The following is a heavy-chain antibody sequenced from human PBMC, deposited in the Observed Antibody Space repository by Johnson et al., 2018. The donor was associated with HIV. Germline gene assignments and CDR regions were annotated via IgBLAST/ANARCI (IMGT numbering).Heavy chain of an antibody. V-gene: IGHV3-30*03. Sequence: VQLVESGGGVVRPGGSLRLSCAASGFTFDDYGMNWVRQVPGKGLEWVAVISYDGSNKYYADSVKGRFTISRDNSKNTLYLQMNSLRAEDTAVYYCARDRFYCSGGSCYHSGAFDIWGQGTMVTVSS. J-gene: IGHJ3*02. CDR2: ISYDGSNK. D-gene: IGHD2-15*01. CDR1: GFTFDDYG. CDR3: ARDRFYCSGGSCYHSGAFDI.